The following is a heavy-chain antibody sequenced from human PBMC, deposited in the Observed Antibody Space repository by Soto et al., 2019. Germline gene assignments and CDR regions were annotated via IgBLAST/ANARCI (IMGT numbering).Heavy chain of an antibody. CDR3: ARDEGTGLLSLGPDYGMEV. J-gene: IGHJ6*02. V-gene: IGHV4-39*07. Sequence: SETLSLTCPVSGGSMSSSPYSWAWIRQSPGKGLEYIGSSQYSGGTYYNPSLKSRVTISVGTSKNQFSLKLSSVTAADTAVYYCARDEGTGLLSLGPDYGMEVWGQGTTVTVSS. D-gene: IGHD1-1*01. CDR2: SQYSGGT. CDR1: GGSMSSSPYS.